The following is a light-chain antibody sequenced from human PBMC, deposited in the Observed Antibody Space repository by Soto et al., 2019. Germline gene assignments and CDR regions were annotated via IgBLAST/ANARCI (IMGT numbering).Light chain of an antibody. CDR1: RGISSA. CDR3: QQFNSYPPSNT. CDR2: DAS. J-gene: IGKJ5*01. Sequence: AIQLTQSPSSLSASVGDRVTITCRASRGISSALAWYQQKPGKAPKLLIYDASRLESGVPSRFSGSGSGTDFTLTISSLQPEDFATYYCQQFNSYPPSNTFGQGTRLEIK. V-gene: IGKV1-13*02.